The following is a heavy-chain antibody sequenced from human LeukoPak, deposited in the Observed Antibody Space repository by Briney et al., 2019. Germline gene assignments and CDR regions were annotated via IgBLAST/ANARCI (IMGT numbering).Heavy chain of an antibody. J-gene: IGHJ4*02. V-gene: IGHV1-2*02. D-gene: IGHD1-7*01. Sequence: ASVEVSCKASGYTFTAYYVHWVRQAPGQGLEWMGWINPNSGDTSSAQKFQGRVTMTRDTSISTVYMELSRLRSDDTAVYYCARDYIDPGNYTPLGYWGQGTLVTVSS. CDR1: GYTFTAYY. CDR3: ARDYIDPGNYTPLGY. CDR2: INPNSGDT.